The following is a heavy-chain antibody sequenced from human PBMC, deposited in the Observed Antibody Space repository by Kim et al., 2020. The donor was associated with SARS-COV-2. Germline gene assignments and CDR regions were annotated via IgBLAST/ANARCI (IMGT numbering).Heavy chain of an antibody. Sequence: SETLSLTCTVSGYSISSGYYWGWIRQPPGKGLEWIGSIYHSGSTYYNPSLKSRVTISVDTSKNQFSLKLSSVTAADTAVYYCARDQKYYYDSSGYKSNW. V-gene: IGHV4-38-2*02. CDR1: GYSISSGYY. J-gene: IGHJ5*01. CDR2: IYHSGST. CDR3: ARDQKYYYDSSGYKSNW. D-gene: IGHD3-22*01.